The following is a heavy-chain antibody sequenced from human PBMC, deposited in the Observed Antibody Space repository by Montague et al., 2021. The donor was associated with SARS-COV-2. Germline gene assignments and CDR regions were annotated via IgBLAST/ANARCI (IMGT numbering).Heavy chain of an antibody. V-gene: IGHV1-8*01. CDR1: GYTFTSYD. CDR3: ARGLIVATIFHYYYYMDV. CDR2: MNPNSGNT. D-gene: IGHD5-12*01. J-gene: IGHJ6*03. Sequence: SVKVSCKASGYTFTSYDINWVRQATGQGLEWMGWMNPNSGNTGYAQKFQGRVTMTRNTSISTAYMELSSLRSEDTAVYYCARGLIVATIFHYYYYMDVWGKGTTVPVP.